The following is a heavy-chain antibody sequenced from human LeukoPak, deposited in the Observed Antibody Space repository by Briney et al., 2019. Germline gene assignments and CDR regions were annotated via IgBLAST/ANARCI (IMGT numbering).Heavy chain of an antibody. J-gene: IGHJ5*02. D-gene: IGHD1-26*01. Sequence: SVKVSCKASGGTFSSYAISWVRQAPGQGLEWMGGIIPIFGTANYAQKFQGRVTITADESTSTANMELRSLRSDDTAVYYCARLVGANGGWFDPWGQGTLVTVSS. CDR2: IIPIFGTA. V-gene: IGHV1-69*13. CDR1: GGTFSSYA. CDR3: ARLVGANGGWFDP.